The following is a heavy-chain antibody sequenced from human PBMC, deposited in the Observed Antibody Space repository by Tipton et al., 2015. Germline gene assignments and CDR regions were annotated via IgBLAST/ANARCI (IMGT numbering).Heavy chain of an antibody. CDR1: GDSVSANSAA. V-gene: IGHV6-1*01. CDR3: TRDHLIIPKAGTFDY. CDR2: TYYRSKWYN. D-gene: IGHD3-3*01. Sequence: GLVKPSQNLSLTCAISGDSVSANSAAWNWIRQSPSRGLEWLGRTYYRSKWYNDYAVSVKSRITINPDTSKNQFSLQLNSVTPEDTAVYYCTRDHLIIPKAGTFDYWGQGTLVTVSS. J-gene: IGHJ4*02.